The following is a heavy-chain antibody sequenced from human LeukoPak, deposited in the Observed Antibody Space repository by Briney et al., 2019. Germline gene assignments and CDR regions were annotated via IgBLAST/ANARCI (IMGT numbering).Heavy chain of an antibody. CDR2: IYTSGST. CDR1: GFSFGSSG. Sequence: SQTLSLTCTFSGFSFGSSGMRVSWIRQPAGKGLEWIGRIYTSGSTNYNPSLKSRVTISVDTSKNQFSPKLSSVTAADTAVYYCARSGWHSSGYPITFDYWGQGTLVTVSS. V-gene: IGHV4-61*02. J-gene: IGHJ4*02. CDR3: ARSGWHSSGYPITFDY. D-gene: IGHD3-22*01.